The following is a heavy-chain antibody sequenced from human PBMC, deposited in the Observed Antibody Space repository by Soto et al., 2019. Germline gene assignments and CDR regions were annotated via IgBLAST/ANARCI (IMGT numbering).Heavy chain of an antibody. D-gene: IGHD2-2*02. J-gene: IGHJ6*02. V-gene: IGHV3-23*01. Sequence: EVQLLESGGGLVQPGGSLRLSCAASGFTFSSYAMTWVRQAPGKGLEWVSTISGSGGTTYYADSVRGRFTISRDNSKNTLYLQMNTPSAEDTALYSCTRYCPTASCYIRYGMDVWGQGTTVTVSS. CDR1: GFTFSSYA. CDR3: TRYCPTASCYIRYGMDV. CDR2: ISGSGGTT.